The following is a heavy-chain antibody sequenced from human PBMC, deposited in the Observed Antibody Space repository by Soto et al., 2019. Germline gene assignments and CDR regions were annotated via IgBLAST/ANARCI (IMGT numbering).Heavy chain of an antibody. Sequence: QVQLVESGGGVVQPGRSLRLSCAASRFTFSTYGMHWVRQDPGKGLEWVAALSHDGSNKYYAGSVNGRFTISRDNSKNTLYLEMDSLRLDDTAVYYCAKEGVSFSTSCSRCYGLDVWGQGTPVTVSS. CDR2: LSHDGSNK. D-gene: IGHD2-2*01. J-gene: IGHJ6*02. CDR1: RFTFSTYG. CDR3: AKEGVSFSTSCSRCYGLDV. V-gene: IGHV3-30*18.